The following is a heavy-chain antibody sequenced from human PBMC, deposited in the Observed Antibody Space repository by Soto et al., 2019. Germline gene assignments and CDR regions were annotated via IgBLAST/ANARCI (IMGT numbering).Heavy chain of an antibody. Sequence: EVQLVESGGVSVQPGGSLRLSCTASGFTLSNYWMHWVRQAPGKGLVWVSRINTDGSTTTYADSVKGRFTISRDNAKNTLYLKMNSLRDEDTAVYYCVRIRRGDGYTFGYWGQGTQVTVSS. CDR3: VRIRRGDGYTFGY. D-gene: IGHD5-12*01. CDR2: INTDGSTT. V-gene: IGHV3-74*01. CDR1: GFTLSNYW. J-gene: IGHJ4*02.